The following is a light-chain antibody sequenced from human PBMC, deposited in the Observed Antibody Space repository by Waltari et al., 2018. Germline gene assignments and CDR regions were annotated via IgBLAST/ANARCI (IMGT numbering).Light chain of an antibody. V-gene: IGKV3-20*01. CDR2: GTF. CDR1: QTIRTTY. CDR3: QQYDISPLT. J-gene: IGKJ4*01. Sequence: EIVLTQSPGTLSLSPGEGATLSCRTSQTIRTTYLAWYHQQPGQAPTLLIYGTFTRATGIPDRFTGSWSGTHFSLTISSLEPEDFATYYCQQYDISPLTFGGGTKVEIK.